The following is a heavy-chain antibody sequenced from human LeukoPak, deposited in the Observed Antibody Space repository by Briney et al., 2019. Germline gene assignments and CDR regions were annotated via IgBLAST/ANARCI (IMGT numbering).Heavy chain of an antibody. CDR3: ATDLMDTGGYKTFDY. D-gene: IGHD5-24*01. CDR1: GYTLTELS. Sequence: ASVKVSCKVSGYTLTELSMHWVRQAPGKGLEWMGGFDPEDGETIYAQKFQGRVTMTEDTSTDTAYMELSSLRSEDTVVYYCATDLMDTGGYKTFDYWGQGTLVTVSS. J-gene: IGHJ4*02. V-gene: IGHV1-24*01. CDR2: FDPEDGET.